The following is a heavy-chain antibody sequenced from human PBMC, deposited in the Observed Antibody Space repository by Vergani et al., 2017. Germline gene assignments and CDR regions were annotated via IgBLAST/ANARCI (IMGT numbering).Heavy chain of an antibody. Sequence: EVQLLESGGGLVQPGGSLRLSCAASGFTFSSYAMSWVRQAPGKGLEWVSAISGSGGXTYYADSVKGRFTISRDNSKNTLYLQMNSLRAEDTAVYYWAKHYYDSSGYSRYYYYYGMDVWGQGTTVTVSS. D-gene: IGHD3-22*01. V-gene: IGHV3-23*01. CDR1: GFTFSSYA. J-gene: IGHJ6*02. CDR2: ISGSGGXT. CDR3: AKHYYDSSGYSRYYYYYGMDV.